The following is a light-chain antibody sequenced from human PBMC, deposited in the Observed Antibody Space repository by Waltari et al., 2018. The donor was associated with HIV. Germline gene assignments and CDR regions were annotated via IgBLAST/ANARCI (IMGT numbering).Light chain of an antibody. CDR2: RDN. Sequence: QSVLTQPPSASGTPGQRVIISCSGSRFNIGRNFVSWYQQLPGTAPKVLIFRDNQRPSGVPDRFSGSKSGASASLAISGLRSEDEADYYCAAWDDSLRGSYVFGPGTKVTVL. V-gene: IGLV1-47*01. CDR3: AAWDDSLRGSYV. J-gene: IGLJ1*01. CDR1: RFNIGRNF.